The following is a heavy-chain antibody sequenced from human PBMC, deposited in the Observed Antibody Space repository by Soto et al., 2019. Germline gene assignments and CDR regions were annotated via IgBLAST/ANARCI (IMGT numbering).Heavy chain of an antibody. CDR3: ARDPVVVVAATHSERNWFDP. V-gene: IGHV1-18*01. J-gene: IGHJ5*02. Sequence: GASVKVSCKASGYTFTSYGISWVRQAPGQGLEWMGWISAYNGNTNYAQKLQGRVTMTTDTSTSTAYMELRSLRSDDTAVYYCARDPVVVVAATHSERNWFDPWGQGTLVTVSS. D-gene: IGHD2-15*01. CDR1: GYTFTSYG. CDR2: ISAYNGNT.